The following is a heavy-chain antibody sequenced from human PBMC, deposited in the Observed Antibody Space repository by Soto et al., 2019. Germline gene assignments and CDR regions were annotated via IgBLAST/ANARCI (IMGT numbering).Heavy chain of an antibody. V-gene: IGHV4-31*03. J-gene: IGHJ3*02. D-gene: IGHD1-1*01. Sequence: SETLSLTCTVSGGSISSGGYYWSWIRQHPGKGLEWIGYIYYSGSTYYDPSLKSRVTISVDNSMNTLYLQMNSLRAEDTAVYYCATEYNADSAFDIWGQGTMVTVSS. CDR3: ATEYNADSAFDI. CDR2: IYYSGST. CDR1: GGSISSGGYY.